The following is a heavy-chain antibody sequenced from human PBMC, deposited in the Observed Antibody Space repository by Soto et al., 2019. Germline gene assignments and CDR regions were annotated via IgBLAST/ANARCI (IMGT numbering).Heavy chain of an antibody. CDR3: ARNMAY. CDR2: ISWNSGSI. J-gene: IGHJ4*02. V-gene: IGHV3-9*01. CDR1: GFTFDDYA. D-gene: IGHD3-10*01. Sequence: GGSLRLSCAASGFTFDDYAMHWVRQAPGKGLEWVSGISWNSGSIGYADSVKGRFTISRDNAKNSLYLQMNSLTAADTAVYYCARNMAYWGQGTLVTVSS.